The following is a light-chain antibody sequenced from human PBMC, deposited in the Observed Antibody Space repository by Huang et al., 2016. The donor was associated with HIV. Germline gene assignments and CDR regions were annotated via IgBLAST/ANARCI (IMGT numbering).Light chain of an antibody. Sequence: DIQMTQSPSSLSASVGDRVTIACRASQSIHTYLNWYQQKPGKAPKLLIYGASILQSGVPSRFSGSGSGTDFTLTISSLQPEDFVIYYCQQSYSSPMYTFGQGTKLEI. J-gene: IGKJ2*01. CDR2: GAS. V-gene: IGKV1-39*01. CDR1: QSIHTY. CDR3: QQSYSSPMYT.